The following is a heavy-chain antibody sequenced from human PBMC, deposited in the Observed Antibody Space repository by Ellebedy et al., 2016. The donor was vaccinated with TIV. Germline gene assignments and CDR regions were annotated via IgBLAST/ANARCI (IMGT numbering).Heavy chain of an antibody. CDR2: IKEDGSNK. Sequence: GESLKISCAASGFTFSSYAMSWVRQAPGKGLEWVASIKEDGSNKHYVDSVKGRFTIYRDNAKNSLYLQMNGLRVEDTAIYYCATDLHPFTRGWGYWGQGTLVTVSS. CDR3: ATDLHPFTRGWGY. V-gene: IGHV3-7*01. D-gene: IGHD3-10*01. J-gene: IGHJ4*02. CDR1: GFTFSSYA.